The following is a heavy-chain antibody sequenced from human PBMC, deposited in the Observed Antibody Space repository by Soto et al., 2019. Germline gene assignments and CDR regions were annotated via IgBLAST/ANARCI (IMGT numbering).Heavy chain of an antibody. Sequence: QVQLVQSGAAVKKPGSSVKVSCKASGGPFSSYAISWVRQAPGQGLEWMGGIIPIFGTANYAQKFQGRVTITADESTSTAYMELSSLRSEDTAVYYCARDQDYYGSGVVVYYYGMDVWGQGTTVTVSS. CDR3: ARDQDYYGSGVVVYYYGMDV. D-gene: IGHD3-10*01. J-gene: IGHJ6*02. V-gene: IGHV1-69*01. CDR2: IIPIFGTA. CDR1: GGPFSSYA.